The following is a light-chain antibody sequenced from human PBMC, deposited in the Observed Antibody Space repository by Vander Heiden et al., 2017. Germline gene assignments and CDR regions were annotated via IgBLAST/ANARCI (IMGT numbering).Light chain of an antibody. CDR1: NLGNKY. Sequence: SYELTQPPSVSVSPGQTATITCSGDNLGNKYVSRYQQKSGQSPVLLIYQDIKRPSGIPERFSGSNSGNTATLTISGSQAMDEADFYCQSWDSSATSVVFGGGTKLTVL. CDR2: QDI. V-gene: IGLV3-1*01. J-gene: IGLJ2*01. CDR3: QSWDSSATSVV.